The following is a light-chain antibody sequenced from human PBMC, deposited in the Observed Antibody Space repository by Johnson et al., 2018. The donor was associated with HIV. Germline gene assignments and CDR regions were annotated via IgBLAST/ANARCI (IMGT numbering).Light chain of an antibody. CDR3: ASWDDSLNGQV. J-gene: IGLJ1*01. CDR1: SSNIGSST. Sequence: QSVLTQPPSASGTPGQRVTISCSGSSSNIGSSTVNWYQQLPGTAPKLLIYRNNQLPSGVPDRFSGSKSGTSASLAISGLQAEDEADYYCASWDDSLNGQVLGTGTTVAVL. CDR2: RNN. V-gene: IGLV1-44*01.